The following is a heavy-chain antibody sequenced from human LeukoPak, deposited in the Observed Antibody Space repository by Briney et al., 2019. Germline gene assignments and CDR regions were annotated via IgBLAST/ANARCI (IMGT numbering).Heavy chain of an antibody. Sequence: SVKVSCKASRGTFSSYTISWVRQAPGQGLEWMGGIIPLFGTPDYAQKFQDRLTITADKSTSTAYMELTSLRSEDTAVYYCARAPSRLGPADYWGQGTLVTVSS. CDR1: RGTFSSYT. V-gene: IGHV1-69*06. CDR2: IIPLFGTP. J-gene: IGHJ4*02. CDR3: ARAPSRLGPADY. D-gene: IGHD5/OR15-5a*01.